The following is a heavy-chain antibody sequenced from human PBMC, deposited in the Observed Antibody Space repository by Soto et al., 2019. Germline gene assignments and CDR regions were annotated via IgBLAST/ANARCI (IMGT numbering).Heavy chain of an antibody. CDR2: IVVGSGNT. V-gene: IGHV1-58*01. Sequence: SVKVCCKASGFTFTSSAVQGGRQARGKRLEWIGWIVVGSGNTNYAQKFQERVTITRDMSTSTAYMELSSLRSEDTAVYYCAASDTLRFLEWLNPYYYGMDVWVQGTTVTVSS. D-gene: IGHD3-3*01. CDR3: AASDTLRFLEWLNPYYYGMDV. J-gene: IGHJ6*02. CDR1: GFTFTSSA.